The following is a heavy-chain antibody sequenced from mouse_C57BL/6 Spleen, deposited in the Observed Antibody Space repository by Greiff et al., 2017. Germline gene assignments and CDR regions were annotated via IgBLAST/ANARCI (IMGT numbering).Heavy chain of an antibody. CDR2: ISAGGSYT. Sequence: EVQRVESGGGLVKPGGSLKLSCAASGFTFSSYSMSWVRQTPEQRLEWVATISAGGSYTYYPDNVKGRFTISRDNAKNNWYLQMSHLKSEDTAMYYCARALSRRGYFDVWGTGTTVTVSS. J-gene: IGHJ1*03. V-gene: IGHV5-4*01. CDR1: GFTFSSYS. CDR3: ARALSRRGYFDV.